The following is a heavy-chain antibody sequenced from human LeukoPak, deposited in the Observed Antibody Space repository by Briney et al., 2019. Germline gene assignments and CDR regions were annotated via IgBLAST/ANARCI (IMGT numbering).Heavy chain of an antibody. D-gene: IGHD1-26*01. CDR2: IYTSGST. CDR3: ARGPLGATTDY. J-gene: IGHJ4*02. Sequence: SETLSLTCTVSGGSISSYYWSWIRQPAGKGLEWIGHIYTSGSTNYNPTLKSRVTMSGDTSKNQFSLKLSSVTAADTAVYYCARGPLGATTDYWGQGTLVTVSS. V-gene: IGHV4-4*07. CDR1: GGSISSYY.